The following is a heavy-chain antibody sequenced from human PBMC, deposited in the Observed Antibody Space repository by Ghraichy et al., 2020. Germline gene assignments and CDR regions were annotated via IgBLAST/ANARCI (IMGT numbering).Heavy chain of an antibody. D-gene: IGHD6-13*01. CDR1: GYIFTSYG. J-gene: IGHJ4*02. V-gene: IGHV1-18*01. CDR3: ARDGSGYSGIWPAFDY. Sequence: ASVKVSCKGSGYIFTSYGTSWVRQAPGQGLEWMGWISAYNGNTYYTQKFQGRVTMTTDTFTNTAYMELRSLKSDDTAVYYCARDGSGYSGIWPAFDYWGQGTLVTVSS. CDR2: ISAYNGNT.